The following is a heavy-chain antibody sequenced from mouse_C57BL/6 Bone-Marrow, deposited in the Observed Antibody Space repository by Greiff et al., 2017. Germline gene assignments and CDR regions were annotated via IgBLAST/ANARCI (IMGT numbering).Heavy chain of an antibody. V-gene: IGHV1-52*01. Sequence: VQLQPGAALVRPGSSVKLSCKASGYTFTSYWMHWVKQRPIQGLEWIGNIDPSDSETHYNQKFKDKATLTVDKSSSTAYMQLSSLTSEDSAVYYCARSSYYFDYWGQGTTLTVSS. CDR1: GYTFTSYW. CDR3: ARSSYYFDY. CDR2: IDPSDSET. J-gene: IGHJ2*01.